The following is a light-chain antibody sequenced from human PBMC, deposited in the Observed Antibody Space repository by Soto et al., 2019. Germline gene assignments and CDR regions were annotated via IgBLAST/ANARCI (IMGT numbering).Light chain of an antibody. CDR3: TSYTSSRTWV. Sequence: QSALTQPLSVSGSPGQSVTISCTGTSSDVGSYNRVSWYQQPPGTAPKLMIYEVTNRPSGVPNRFSASKSGNTASLTISGLQAEDEADYYCTSYTSSRTWVFGGGTKLTVL. J-gene: IGLJ3*02. CDR1: SSDVGSYNR. V-gene: IGLV2-18*02. CDR2: EVT.